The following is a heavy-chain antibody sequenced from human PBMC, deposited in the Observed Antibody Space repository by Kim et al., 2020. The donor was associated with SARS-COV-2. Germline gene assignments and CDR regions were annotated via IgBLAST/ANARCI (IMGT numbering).Heavy chain of an antibody. CDR2: ISYDGSNK. V-gene: IGHV3-30*18. J-gene: IGHJ4*01. Sequence: VGSLRLSCAASEFTFSLYVMHWVRQAPGKGLEWVSLISYDGSNKYYADSVKGRFTISRDNSKSTLFLQMNSLRPEDTGAYYCVKDRSSGSSSQFDSWGQGTLAT. CDR3: VKDRSSGSSSQFDS. D-gene: IGHD5-12*01. CDR1: EFTFSLYV.